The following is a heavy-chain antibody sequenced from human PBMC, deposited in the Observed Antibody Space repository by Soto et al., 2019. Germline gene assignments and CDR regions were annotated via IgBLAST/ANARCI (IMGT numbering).Heavy chain of an antibody. CDR3: AGYVAGYRGGMDV. CDR2: ASSSGTST. CDR1: GFTLTSYE. J-gene: IGHJ6*02. D-gene: IGHD6-25*01. V-gene: IGHV3-48*03. Sequence: GGSLRLSGAASGFTLTSYEMNWVRQPPGKGLEWVSYASSSGTSTYSADSVRGRLTISRDNAKNSLYLQMNSLRAEDTAVYYCAGYVAGYRGGMDVWGQGTTVTVSS.